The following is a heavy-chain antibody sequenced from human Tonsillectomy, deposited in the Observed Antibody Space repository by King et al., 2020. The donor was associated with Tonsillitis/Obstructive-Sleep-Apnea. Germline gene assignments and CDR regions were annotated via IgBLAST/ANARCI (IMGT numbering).Heavy chain of an antibody. V-gene: IGHV1-18*01. J-gene: IGHJ4*02. CDR3: ARDLGIRRSSSYPDY. CDR1: GYTFTSYD. Sequence: QLVQSGAEVKKPGASVKVSCKASGYTFTSYDISWVRQAPGQGLEWMGWISAYNGNTNYAQKLQGRVTMTTDTSTSTAYMELRSLRSEDTAVYYCARDLGIRRSSSYPDYWGQGTLVTVSS. D-gene: IGHD6-6*01. CDR2: ISAYNGNT.